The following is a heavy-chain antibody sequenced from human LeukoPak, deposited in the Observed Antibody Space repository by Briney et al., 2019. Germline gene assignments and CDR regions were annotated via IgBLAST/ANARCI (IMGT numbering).Heavy chain of an antibody. CDR2: IYYSGST. V-gene: IGHV4-59*01. J-gene: IGHJ4*02. Sequence: PSETLSLTCTVSGGSISSYYWSWIRQPPGKGLEWIGYIYYSGSTNYNPSLKSRVTISADTSKNQFSLKLSSVTAADTAVYYCARGSPYGDYVDYWGQGTLVTVSS. CDR3: ARGSPYGDYVDY. CDR1: GGSISSYY. D-gene: IGHD4-17*01.